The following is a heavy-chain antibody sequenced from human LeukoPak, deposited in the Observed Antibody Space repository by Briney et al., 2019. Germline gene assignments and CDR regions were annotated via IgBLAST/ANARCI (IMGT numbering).Heavy chain of an antibody. D-gene: IGHD5-18*01. CDR3: ARTGVDTTMDY. CDR1: GYSISSSNW. CDR2: IYYSGST. Sequence: PSDTLSLTCAVSGYSISSSNWWGWIRQPPGKGLEWIGYIYYSGSTYCNPSLKSRVTMSVDTSKNQFSLKLSSVTAVDTAVYYCARTGVDTTMDYWGQGTLVTVSS. J-gene: IGHJ4*02. V-gene: IGHV4-28*01.